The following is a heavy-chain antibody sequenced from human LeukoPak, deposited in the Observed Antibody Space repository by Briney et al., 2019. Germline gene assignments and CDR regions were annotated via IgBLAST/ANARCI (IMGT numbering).Heavy chain of an antibody. CDR3: AKRVPYSSSSVYFDY. V-gene: IGHV3-23*01. Sequence: GGSLRLSCAASGFTFSSYAMSWVRQAPGKGLEWVSVISGSGGSIYYADSVKGRFTISKDNSKKTLSLQMNNLRAEDTAVYYCAKRVPYSSSSVYFDYWGQGTLVTVSS. CDR2: ISGSGGSI. J-gene: IGHJ4*02. CDR1: GFTFSSYA. D-gene: IGHD6-6*01.